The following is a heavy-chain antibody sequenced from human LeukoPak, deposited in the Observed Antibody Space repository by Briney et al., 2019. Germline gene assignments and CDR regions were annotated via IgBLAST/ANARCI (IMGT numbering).Heavy chain of an antibody. CDR3: ARGITIRGRDYFDY. CDR1: GGSISSSGCY. J-gene: IGHJ4*02. CDR2: IYYSGST. V-gene: IGHV4-39*07. D-gene: IGHD3-16*01. Sequence: PSETLSLTCIVSGGSISSSGCYWGWIRQPPGKGLEWIGSIYYSGSTYYNPSLKSRVTISVDTSNKQFSLKLSSMTAADTAVYYCARGITIRGRDYFDYWGQGTLVTVSS.